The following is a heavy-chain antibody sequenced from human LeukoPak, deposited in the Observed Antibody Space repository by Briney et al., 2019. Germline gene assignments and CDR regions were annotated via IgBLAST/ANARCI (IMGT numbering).Heavy chain of an antibody. J-gene: IGHJ4*02. CDR3: AKDLTSPRDY. CDR1: GCTFSSYA. Sequence: GGSLRLSCADSGCTFSSYAMSWVRQAPGKGLEWVSAISGSGGSTYYADSVKGRFTISRDNSKNTLYLQMNSLRAEDTAVYYCAKDLTSPRDYWGQGTLVTVSS. CDR2: ISGSGGST. D-gene: IGHD3-10*01. V-gene: IGHV3-23*01.